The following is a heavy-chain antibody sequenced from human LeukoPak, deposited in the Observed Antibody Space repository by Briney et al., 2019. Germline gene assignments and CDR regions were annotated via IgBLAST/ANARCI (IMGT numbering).Heavy chain of an antibody. J-gene: IGHJ4*02. CDR2: IYTSGST. D-gene: IGHD6-6*01. V-gene: IGHV4-4*07. CDR1: GGSISSYY. CDR3: ARESYSSSYLFDF. Sequence: PSETLSLTCTVSGGSISSYYWGWIRQPAGKGLEWIGRIYTSGSTNYNPSLKSRVTMSVDTSKNQISLKVNSVTAADTAVYYCARESYSSSYLFDFWGQGTLVTVSS.